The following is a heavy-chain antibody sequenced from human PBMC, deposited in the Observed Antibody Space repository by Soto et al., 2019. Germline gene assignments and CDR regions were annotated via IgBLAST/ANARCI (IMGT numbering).Heavy chain of an antibody. V-gene: IGHV4-39*01. Sequence: QLQLQESGPGLVKPSETLSLNCSVSGGSIRSSPYYWGWIRQPPGKGLEYIGSIFHSGSTYYNPSLQNRVTISVDTSMNKFSLQLNSVTTADTAVYYCSRLNDYVEYFQHWGQGALVTVSS. J-gene: IGHJ1*01. CDR3: SRLNDYVEYFQH. CDR2: IFHSGST. D-gene: IGHD4-17*01. CDR1: GGSIRSSPYY.